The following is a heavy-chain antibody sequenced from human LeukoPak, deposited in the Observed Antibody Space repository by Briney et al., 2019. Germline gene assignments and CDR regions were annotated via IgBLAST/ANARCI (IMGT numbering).Heavy chain of an antibody. V-gene: IGHV1-69*04. CDR1: GGTFSSYA. CDR2: IIPILGIA. CDR3: AREAIYDSSGYCFDY. D-gene: IGHD3-22*01. J-gene: IGHJ4*02. Sequence: SVKVSCKASGGTFSSYAISWVRQAPGQGLEWMGRIIPILGIANYAQKFQGRVTITADKSTSTAYMELSSLRSEDTAVYYCAREAIYDSSGYCFDYWGQGPLVTVSS.